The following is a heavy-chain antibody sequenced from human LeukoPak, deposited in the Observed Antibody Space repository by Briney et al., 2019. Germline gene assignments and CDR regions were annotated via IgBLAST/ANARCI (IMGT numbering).Heavy chain of an antibody. D-gene: IGHD2-8*01. J-gene: IGHJ5*02. CDR2: INVNT. CDR3: ARAPRCNTNSCNSWFDP. V-gene: IGHV1-18*01. Sequence: GASVKVSCKASVNSFTTYGVSWVRQAPGQGLEWMGWINVNTKYAQKFQGRVSMTADTSTSTAYMELRSLRSDDTAVYFCARAPRCNTNSCNSWFDPWGQGTLVTVSS. CDR1: VNSFTTYG.